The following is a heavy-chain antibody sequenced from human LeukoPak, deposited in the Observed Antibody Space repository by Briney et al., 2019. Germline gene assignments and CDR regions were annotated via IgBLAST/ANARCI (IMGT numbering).Heavy chain of an antibody. D-gene: IGHD1-26*01. CDR3: ARNEKWGRDY. Sequence: GGSLRLSCAASGFTFSSYSMNWVRQAPGKGLEWVANIVQDGSQKYYVDSVKGRFTISRDNGKNSLYLQMNSLRAEDTAVYYCARNEKWGRDYWGQGTLVTVSS. V-gene: IGHV3-7*03. J-gene: IGHJ4*02. CDR2: IVQDGSQK. CDR1: GFTFSSYS.